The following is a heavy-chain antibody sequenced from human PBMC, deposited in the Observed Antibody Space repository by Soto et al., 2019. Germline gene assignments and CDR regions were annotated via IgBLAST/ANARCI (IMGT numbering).Heavy chain of an antibody. Sequence: QVQLVQSGAELKKPGCSVKVSCKASGDTFSFYTINWVRQAPGLGLEWMGRVNPILSMSNYAQKFQGRVTMTADKSTSTAYMELRSLRSEDTAFYYCATSYGSGYRAFDYWGQGALVTVSS. CDR1: GDTFSFYT. CDR2: VNPILSMS. D-gene: IGHD3-10*01. CDR3: ATSYGSGYRAFDY. J-gene: IGHJ4*02. V-gene: IGHV1-69*02.